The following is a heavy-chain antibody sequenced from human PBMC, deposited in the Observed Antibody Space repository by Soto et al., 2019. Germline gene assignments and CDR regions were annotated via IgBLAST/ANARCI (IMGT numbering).Heavy chain of an antibody. V-gene: IGHV3-48*03. CDR3: ARHGRSWYHMRPHLCFFDF. CDR2: IGDSGSTR. D-gene: IGHD1-20*01. J-gene: IGHJ4*02. Sequence: GGSLRLSCRASGFTFSSYEMNWVRQAPGKGVEWVAYIGDSGSTRYYADSVKGRFTISRDNAKNSLYLQMNSLRAEDTATYYWARHGRSWYHMRPHLCFFDFWGQVSLVNGSS. CDR1: GFTFSSYE.